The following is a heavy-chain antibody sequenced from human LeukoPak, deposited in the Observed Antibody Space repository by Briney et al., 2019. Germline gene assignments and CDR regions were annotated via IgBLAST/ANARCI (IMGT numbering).Heavy chain of an antibody. CDR2: ISSSSSYI. J-gene: IGHJ4*02. CDR3: AGDTGRLTYYYGSGSFGY. D-gene: IGHD3-10*01. V-gene: IGHV3-21*01. Sequence: GGSLRLSCAASGFTFSSYSMNWVRQAPGKGLEWVSSISSSSSYIYYADSVKGRFTISRDNAKNSLYLQMNSLRAEDTAVYYCAGDTGRLTYYYGSGSFGYWGQGTLVTVSS. CDR1: GFTFSSYS.